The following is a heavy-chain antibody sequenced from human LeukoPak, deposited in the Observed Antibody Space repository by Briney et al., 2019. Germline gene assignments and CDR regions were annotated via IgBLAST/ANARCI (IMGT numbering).Heavy chain of an antibody. J-gene: IGHJ4*02. V-gene: IGHV1-8*01. CDR2: MNPNSGNT. Sequence: GASVKVSCKASGYTFTSYDINWVRQATGQGLEWMGWMNPNSGNTGYAQKFQGRVTMTRNTSISTAYMELSSLRSEDTAVYYCARSLMVRGVNYFDYWGQGTLVTVSS. CDR1: GYTFTSYD. D-gene: IGHD3-10*01. CDR3: ARSLMVRGVNYFDY.